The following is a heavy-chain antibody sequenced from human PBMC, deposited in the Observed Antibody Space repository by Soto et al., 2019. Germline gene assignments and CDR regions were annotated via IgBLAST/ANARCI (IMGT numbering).Heavy chain of an antibody. D-gene: IGHD3-10*01. CDR1: GYTFTSYG. V-gene: IGHV1-18*01. J-gene: IGHJ4*02. CDR3: ARGEGILWLGELLYYFDY. CDR2: ISAYNGNT. Sequence: GASVKVSCKASGYTFTSYGISWVRQAPGQGLEWMGWISAYNGNTNYAQKLQGRVTMTTDTSTSTAYMELRSLRSDDTAVYYCARGEGILWLGELLYYFDYWGQRTLVTVSS.